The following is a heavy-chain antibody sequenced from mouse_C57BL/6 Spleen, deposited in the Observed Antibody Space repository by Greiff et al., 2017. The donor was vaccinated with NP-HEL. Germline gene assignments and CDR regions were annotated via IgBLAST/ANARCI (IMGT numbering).Heavy chain of an antibody. D-gene: IGHD1-1*01. Sequence: QVQLQQSGAELAKPGASVKLSCKASGYTFTSYWMHWVKQRPGQGLEWIGYINPSSGYTKYNQKFKDKATLTADKSSSTAYMQLSRLTYEDSAVYDCARRITTVVAKDAMDYWGQGTSVTVSS. CDR1: GYTFTSYW. V-gene: IGHV1-7*01. CDR3: ARRITTVVAKDAMDY. J-gene: IGHJ4*01. CDR2: INPSSGYT.